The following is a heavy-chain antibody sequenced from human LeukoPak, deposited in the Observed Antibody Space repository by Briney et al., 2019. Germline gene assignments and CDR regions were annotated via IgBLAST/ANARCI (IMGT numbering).Heavy chain of an antibody. CDR3: ARVSPDSSYGDYFDY. V-gene: IGHV3-23*01. CDR1: GFTLSTYA. CDR2: TSSSDAGT. D-gene: IGHD6-6*01. J-gene: IGHJ4*02. Sequence: GGSLRLSCAASGFTLSTYAMSWVRQTPGKGLEWVAATSSSDAGTYHADSVRGRFTISRDNAKNSLYLQMNSLRAEDTAVYYCARVSPDSSYGDYFDYWGQGTLVTVSS.